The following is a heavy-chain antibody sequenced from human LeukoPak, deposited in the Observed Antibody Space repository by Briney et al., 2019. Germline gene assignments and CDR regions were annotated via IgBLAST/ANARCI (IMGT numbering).Heavy chain of an antibody. D-gene: IGHD3-10*01. CDR2: ISGSGGST. CDR1: GFTFSSHA. J-gene: IGHJ4*02. V-gene: IGHV3-23*01. CDR3: AKAEEGNFDY. Sequence: PGGSLRLSCAASGFTFSSHAMSWVRQAPGRGLEWVSAISGSGGSTYYADSVKGRFTISRDNSKNTLYLQMNSLRAEDTAVYYCAKAEEGNFDYWGQGTLVTVSS.